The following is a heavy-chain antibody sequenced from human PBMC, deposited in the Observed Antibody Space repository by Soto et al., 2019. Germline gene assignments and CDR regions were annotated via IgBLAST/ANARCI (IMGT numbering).Heavy chain of an antibody. CDR1: GGSIRSGGYY. Sequence: SETLSLTCTVSGGSIRSGGYYWSWIRQHPGKGLEWIGYIYYSGSTYYNPSLKSRVTISVDTSKNQFSLKLSSVTAADTAVYYCARDRCSGGSCYLERGYYYGMDVWGQGTTVTVSS. V-gene: IGHV4-31*03. CDR2: IYYSGST. CDR3: ARDRCSGGSCYLERGYYYGMDV. J-gene: IGHJ6*02. D-gene: IGHD2-15*01.